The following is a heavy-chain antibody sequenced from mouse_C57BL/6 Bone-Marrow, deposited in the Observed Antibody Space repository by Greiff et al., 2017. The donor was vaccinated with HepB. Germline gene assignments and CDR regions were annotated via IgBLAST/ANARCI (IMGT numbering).Heavy chain of an antibody. CDR1: GYSITSGYY. Sequence: DVKLQESGPGLVKPSQSLSLTCSVTGYSITSGYYWNWIRQFPGNKLEWMGYISYDGSNNYNPSLKNRISITRDTSKNQFFLKLNSVTTEDTATYYCARGGITGTYYFDYWGQGTTLTVSS. CDR3: ARGGITGTYYFDY. J-gene: IGHJ2*01. D-gene: IGHD4-1*01. CDR2: ISYDGSN. V-gene: IGHV3-6*01.